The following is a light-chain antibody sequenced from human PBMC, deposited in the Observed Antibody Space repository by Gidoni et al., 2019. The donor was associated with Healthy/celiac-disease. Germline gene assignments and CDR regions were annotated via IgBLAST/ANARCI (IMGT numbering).Light chain of an antibody. CDR1: LSVLYSSNNKNY. V-gene: IGKV4-1*01. J-gene: IGKJ2*01. CDR3: QRYYNTPLYT. CDR2: WAS. Sequence: DILITQSPDSLAVSLGERATINCTSSLSVLYSSNNKNYLAWYQQKAEQPPKLLIYWASTRESGVPDRFSGSGSGTDLNLTISSLQAEDVAVYYYQRYYNTPLYTFGQGTRLEIK.